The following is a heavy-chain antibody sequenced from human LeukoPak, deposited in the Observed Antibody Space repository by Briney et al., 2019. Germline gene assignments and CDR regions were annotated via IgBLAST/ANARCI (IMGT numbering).Heavy chain of an antibody. CDR2: INWKTGNG. D-gene: IGHD5-24*01. Sequence: GRCLRLSSAVSGFNFDDYAMHWVRQAPERCLEWGSGINWKTGNGIYADSVKGRFTISRDNAKNSLYLQMSSLRAETTALYYCTRRAARWQFDHWGHGTLLTVSS. CDR3: TRRAARWQFDH. J-gene: IGHJ2*01. CDR1: GFNFDDYA. V-gene: IGHV3-9*01.